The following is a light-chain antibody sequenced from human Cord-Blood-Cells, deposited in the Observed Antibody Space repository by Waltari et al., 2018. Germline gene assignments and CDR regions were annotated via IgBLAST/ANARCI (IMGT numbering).Light chain of an antibody. CDR3: CSYAGSSTWV. Sequence: QSALTQPASVSGSPGQSITISCTGTSSDVGSYNLVSWYQQHPGKAPKLVIYESSKRTSGVSNRLSGSKSGSTASLTISGLPAEDEADYYCCSYAGSSTWVFGGGTKLTVL. CDR1: SSDVGSYNL. J-gene: IGLJ3*02. CDR2: ESS. V-gene: IGLV2-23*01.